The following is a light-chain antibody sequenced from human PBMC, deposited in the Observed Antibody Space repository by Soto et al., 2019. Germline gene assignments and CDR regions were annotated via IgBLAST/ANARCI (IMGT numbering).Light chain of an antibody. V-gene: IGKV3-11*01. Sequence: EIVLTQSPATLSLSPGERATLSCRASQSVSSYLAWSQQKTGQAHRLLIYDASYRTTGIPARFSGRGAGTALTLTISRLESEDFAVSYSQQRSSRPLTCGQGTKMEIK. CDR3: QQRSSRPLT. CDR2: DAS. CDR1: QSVSSY. J-gene: IGKJ2*01.